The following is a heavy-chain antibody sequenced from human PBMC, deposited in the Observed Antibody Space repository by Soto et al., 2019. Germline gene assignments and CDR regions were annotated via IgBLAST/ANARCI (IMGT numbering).Heavy chain of an antibody. CDR3: ARVAYSSSRDPYFXY. V-gene: IGHV3-33*01. CDR1: GFTFSSYG. D-gene: IGHD6-6*01. CDR2: IWYDGSNK. Sequence: PGGSLGLSCAASGFTFSSYGMHWVRQAPGKGLEWVAVIWYDGSNKYYADSVKGRFTISRDNSKSTLYLQMNSLRAEDTAVYYCARVAYSSSRDPYFXYWGQGTLVXVSS. J-gene: IGHJ4*02.